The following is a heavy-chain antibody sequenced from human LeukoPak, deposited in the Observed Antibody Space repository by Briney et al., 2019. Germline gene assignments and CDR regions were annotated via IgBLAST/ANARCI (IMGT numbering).Heavy chain of an antibody. D-gene: IGHD6-19*01. Sequence: SETLSLTCTVSGGSISSSSYYWGRIRQPPGKGREWIGCIYYSGSTYYNPSLKSRVTISVDTSKNQFSLKLSSVTAADTGVYYCARGIAVAGYYAFGMWGEGTMVTVSS. CDR3: ARGIAVAGYYAFGM. CDR2: IYYSGST. CDR1: GGSISSSSYY. V-gene: IGHV4-39*07. J-gene: IGHJ3*02.